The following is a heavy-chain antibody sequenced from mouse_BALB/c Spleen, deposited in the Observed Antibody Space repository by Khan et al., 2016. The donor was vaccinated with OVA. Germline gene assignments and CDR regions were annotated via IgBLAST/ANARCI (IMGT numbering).Heavy chain of an antibody. V-gene: IGHV1S132*01. D-gene: IGHD4-1*01. CDR3: ARSDTGTYYFAF. CDR1: GYIFTSYW. J-gene: IGHJ2*01. Sequence: QVQLQQSGAELVRPGASVKLSCKTSGYIFTSYWIHWVKQKSGQGLEWIARIYPGTGSTYYSEKFKGKATLTADKSSSTAYMQISSLKSEKSAVYFGARSDTGTYYFAFWGQGTTLTVSS. CDR2: IYPGTGST.